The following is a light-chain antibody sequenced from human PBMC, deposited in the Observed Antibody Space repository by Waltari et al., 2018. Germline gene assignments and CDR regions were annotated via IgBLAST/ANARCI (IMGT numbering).Light chain of an antibody. CDR3: QQYGTSPYT. J-gene: IGKJ2*01. CDR1: QDLTNNV. CDR2: GAV. V-gene: IGKV3-20*01. Sequence: CRASQDLTNNVLAWHQQRPGQPPGLLNHGAVRRATGVSDRISGSGSGTDCTLSISRLETEDSAVYYCQQYGTSPYTFGQGTKVEIK.